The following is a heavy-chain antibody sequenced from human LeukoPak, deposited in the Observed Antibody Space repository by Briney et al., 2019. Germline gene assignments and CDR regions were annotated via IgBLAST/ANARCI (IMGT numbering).Heavy chain of an antibody. CDR2: ISSSSSTI. CDR1: GFTFSSYS. D-gene: IGHD1-7*01. J-gene: IGHJ6*02. CDR3: ARPILEPSRNFYYYYGMDV. V-gene: IGHV3-48*01. Sequence: PGGSLRLSCAASGFTFSSYSMNWVRQAPGKGLEWVSYISSSSSTIYYADSVKGRFTISRDNAKNSLYLQMNSLRAEDTAVYYCARPILEPSRNFYYYYGMDVWGQGTTVTVSS.